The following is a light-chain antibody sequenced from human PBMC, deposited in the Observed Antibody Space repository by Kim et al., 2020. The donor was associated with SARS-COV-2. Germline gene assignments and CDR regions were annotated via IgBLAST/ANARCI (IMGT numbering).Light chain of an antibody. Sequence: QSVTISCTGTSSDVGVYNYVSWYQQHPGKAPKLMIYDVSKRPSGVPDRFSGSKSGNTASLTISGLQAEDEADYYCCSYAGSYIYVVFGGGTQLTVL. V-gene: IGLV2-11*01. CDR3: CSYAGSYIYVV. J-gene: IGLJ2*01. CDR2: DVS. CDR1: SSDVGVYNY.